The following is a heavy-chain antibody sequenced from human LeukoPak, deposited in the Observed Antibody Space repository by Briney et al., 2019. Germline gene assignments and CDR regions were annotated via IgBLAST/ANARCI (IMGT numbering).Heavy chain of an antibody. CDR3: PGGFGHNWSPFEN. D-gene: IGHD1-1*01. J-gene: IGHJ4*02. Sequence: GGSLRLSCTGSGFTFSTYWINWVRQAPGKGLVWVSRINGDGSDISYADFVKGRFTISRDNAKNTLSLQMDSLTDDDTALYYCPGGFGHNWSPFENWGQGTLVAVSS. V-gene: IGHV3-74*01. CDR1: GFTFSTYW. CDR2: INGDGSDI.